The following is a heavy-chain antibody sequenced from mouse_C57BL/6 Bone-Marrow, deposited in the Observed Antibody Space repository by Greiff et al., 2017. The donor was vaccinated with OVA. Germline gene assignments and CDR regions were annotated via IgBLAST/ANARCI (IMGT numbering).Heavy chain of an antibody. D-gene: IGHD2-3*01. V-gene: IGHV1-55*01. CDR2: IYPGSGST. CDR1: GYTFTSYW. Sequence: VQLQQPGAELVKPGASVKMSCKASGYTFTSYWITWVKQRPGQGLEWIGDIYPGSGSTNYNEKFKSKATLTVDTSSSTAYMQLSSLTSEDSAVYYCARGGYYLFWYAMDYWGQGTSVTVSS. J-gene: IGHJ4*01. CDR3: ARGGYYLFWYAMDY.